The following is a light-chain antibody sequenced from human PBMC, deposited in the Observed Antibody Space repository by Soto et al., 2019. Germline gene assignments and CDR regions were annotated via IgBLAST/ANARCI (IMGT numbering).Light chain of an antibody. Sequence: CPATLSLSPVDTAPLSCTSSQNVHINLAWYQQKPGQAPTLLIYVVSSRAPGVPARFSGTGSGTEFTLTIRNLQSEDFGVYYCQQYETWPRTFGKVTKVDIK. CDR1: QNVHIN. V-gene: IGKV3-15*01. CDR2: VVS. J-gene: IGKJ2*01. CDR3: QQYETWPRT.